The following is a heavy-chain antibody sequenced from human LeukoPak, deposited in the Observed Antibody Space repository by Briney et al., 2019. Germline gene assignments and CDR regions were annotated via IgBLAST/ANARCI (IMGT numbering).Heavy chain of an antibody. CDR2: IIPIFGTA. CDR3: ARDQTATSLFDY. D-gene: IGHD5-24*01. Sequence: SXKVSCKASGGTFSSYAISWVRQAPGQGLEWMGRIIPIFGTANHAQKFQGRVTITTDESTSTAYMELSSLRSEDTAVYYCARDQTATSLFDYWGQGTLVTVSS. CDR1: GGTFSSYA. J-gene: IGHJ4*02. V-gene: IGHV1-69*05.